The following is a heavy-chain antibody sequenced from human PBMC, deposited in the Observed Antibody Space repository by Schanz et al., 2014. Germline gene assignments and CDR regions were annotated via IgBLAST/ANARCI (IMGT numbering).Heavy chain of an antibody. V-gene: IGHV3-74*02. J-gene: IGHJ4*02. CDR2: INGDGSRT. CDR1: GFTFSNYW. D-gene: IGHD1-1*01. Sequence: DVHLLESGGGLVQPGGSLRLSCAASGFTFSNYWMHWVRQAPGKGLVWVSRINGDGSRTAYADSVKGRFTISRDNSKNTLYLQMNSLRAEDTAVYFCAKIERNEDWGQGTLVTVSS. CDR3: AKIERNED.